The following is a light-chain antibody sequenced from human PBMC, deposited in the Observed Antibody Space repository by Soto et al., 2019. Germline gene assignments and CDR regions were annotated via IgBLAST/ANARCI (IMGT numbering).Light chain of an antibody. CDR2: EVS. V-gene: IGLV2-23*02. CDR3: SSYVDVKNVL. Sequence: QSVLTQPASGSWSPGQSITISCTGTSSDVGRFKLVSWYQQYPGRAPKLLLYEVSRRPSRVSNRFSGPKSGNTAYLTISGLQAADEADYPSSSYVDVKNVLFAGGTKVTVL. J-gene: IGLJ3*02. CDR1: SSDVGRFKL.